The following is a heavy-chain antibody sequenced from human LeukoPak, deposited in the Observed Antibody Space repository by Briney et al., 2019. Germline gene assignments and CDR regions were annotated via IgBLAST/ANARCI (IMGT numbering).Heavy chain of an antibody. CDR1: GYTFTGYY. CDR3: ARDLGGIAAAVRWFDP. V-gene: IGHV1-2*02. Sequence: GASVKVSCKASGYTFTGYYMHWVRQAPGQGLEWMGWINPNSGGTNYAQKFQGRVTMTRDTSISTAYMELNRLRFEDTAMYYCARDLGGIAAAVRWFDPWGQGTLVTVSS. J-gene: IGHJ5*02. D-gene: IGHD6-13*01. CDR2: INPNSGGT.